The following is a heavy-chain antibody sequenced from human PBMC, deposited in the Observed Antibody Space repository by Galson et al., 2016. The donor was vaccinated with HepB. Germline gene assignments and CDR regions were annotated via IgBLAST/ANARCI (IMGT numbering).Heavy chain of an antibody. CDR3: ARIREWHQLPHTYYYYYGMDV. CDR2: INWNDDE. D-gene: IGHD2-2*01. V-gene: IGHV2-5*01. CDR1: GFSLSTSGVG. J-gene: IGHJ6*02. Sequence: PALVKPTQTLTLTCTFSGFSLSTSGVGVGWIRQPPGKALEWLALINWNDDERYSPSLKSRLTITKDTSKNQVVLTMTNMDPVDTATFYCARIREWHQLPHTYYYYYGMDVWGQGTMVTVSS.